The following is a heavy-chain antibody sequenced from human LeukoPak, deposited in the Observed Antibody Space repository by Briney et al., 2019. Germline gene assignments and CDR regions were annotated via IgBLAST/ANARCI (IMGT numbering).Heavy chain of an antibody. V-gene: IGHV4-39*07. CDR1: GGSISSSGYY. J-gene: IGHJ5*02. D-gene: IGHD3-10*01. CDR2: IYYSGST. Sequence: KTSETLSLTCTISGGSISSSGYYWGWIRRPPGKGLESIGSIYYSGSTYYNPSLKSRVTVSVDTSKNQFSLKLSSVTAADTAVYYCARPTRSYGVRFDPWGQGTLVTVSS. CDR3: ARPTRSYGVRFDP.